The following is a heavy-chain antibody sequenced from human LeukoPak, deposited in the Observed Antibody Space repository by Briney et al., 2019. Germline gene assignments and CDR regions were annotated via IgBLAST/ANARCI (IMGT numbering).Heavy chain of an antibody. CDR1: GFTFSSYS. Sequence: GGSLRLSCAASGFTFSSYSMSWVRQAPGKGLEWVSSISSSSTYKYYVDSVKGRFTISRDNAKNSLYLQMNSLRAEDTAVYYCARGAITGTASFDYWDQGTLVTVSS. D-gene: IGHD1-7*01. V-gene: IGHV3-21*01. CDR3: ARGAITGTASFDY. J-gene: IGHJ4*02. CDR2: ISSSSTYK.